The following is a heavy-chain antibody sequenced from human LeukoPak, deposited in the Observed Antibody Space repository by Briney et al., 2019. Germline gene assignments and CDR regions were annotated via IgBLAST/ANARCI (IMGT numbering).Heavy chain of an antibody. D-gene: IGHD3-3*01. CDR1: GYSFTSYW. CDR3: ARITEAYYDFWSGAPRKHYMDV. V-gene: IGHV5-51*01. J-gene: IGHJ6*03. CDR2: IYPGDSET. Sequence: GESLKISCKGSGYSFTSYWIGWVRQMPGKGLEWMGIIYPGDSETTYSPPFQGHITISADRSINTAYLQWTNLKASDTAMYYCARITEAYYDFWSGAPRKHYMDVWGKGTTVTVSS.